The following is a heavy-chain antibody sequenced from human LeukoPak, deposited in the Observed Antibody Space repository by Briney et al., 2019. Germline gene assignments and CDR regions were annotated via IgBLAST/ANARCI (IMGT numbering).Heavy chain of an antibody. V-gene: IGHV1-18*04. J-gene: IGHJ4*02. CDR3: ALQGENYYDSGFDY. Sequence: ASVKVSCKASGYTFTSYYMHWVRQAPGQGLEWMGWISAYNGYTNYAQNFQGRVTMTTDASTSTAYMELRSLRSDDTAVYYCALQGENYYDSGFDYWGQGTLVTVSS. CDR1: GYTFTSYY. D-gene: IGHD3-22*01. CDR2: ISAYNGYT.